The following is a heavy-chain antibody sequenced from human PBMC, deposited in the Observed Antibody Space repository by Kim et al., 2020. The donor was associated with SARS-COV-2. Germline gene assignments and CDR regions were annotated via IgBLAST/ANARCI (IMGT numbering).Heavy chain of an antibody. CDR2: INHSGST. D-gene: IGHD3-22*01. CDR3: ARGTGGITMIVVVKPYYY. Sequence: SETLSLTCAVYGGSFSGYYWSWIRQPPGKGLEWIGEINHSGSTNYNPSLKSRVTISVDTSKNQFSLKLSSVTAADTAAYFCARGTGGITMIVVVKPYYY. CDR1: GGSFSGYY. V-gene: IGHV4-34*01. J-gene: IGHJ6*01.